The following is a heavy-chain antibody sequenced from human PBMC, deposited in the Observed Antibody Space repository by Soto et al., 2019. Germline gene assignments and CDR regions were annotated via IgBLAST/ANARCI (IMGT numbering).Heavy chain of an antibody. CDR2: IKSRTDGGTT. V-gene: IGHV3-15*01. J-gene: IGHJ6*03. CDR3: TTDHIDPRDHTAYDFWSGLLSGGYYYYMDV. CDR1: GFTFSNAC. D-gene: IGHD3-3*01. Sequence: PGGSLRLSCAASGFTFSNACMSWVRQAPGKGLEWVGRIKSRTDGGTTDYAAPVKGRFTISRDDSKNTLYLQMNSLKTEDTAVYYCTTDHIDPRDHTAYDFWSGLLSGGYYYYMDVWGKGTTVTVSS.